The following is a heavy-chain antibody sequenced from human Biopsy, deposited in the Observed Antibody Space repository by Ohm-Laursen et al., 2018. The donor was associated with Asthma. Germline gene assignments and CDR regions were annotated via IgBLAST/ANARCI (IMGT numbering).Heavy chain of an antibody. CDR3: AKDTEGRYDFWSGLSYNYYGMDV. J-gene: IGHJ6*02. CDR1: GGTFSSYA. CDR2: IIPIFGTA. Sequence: ASVKVSCKSSGGTFSSYAISWVRQAPGQGLEWMGGIIPIFGTANYAQKFQGRVTITADESTSTAYMELSSLRAEDTAVYYCAKDTEGRYDFWSGLSYNYYGMDVWGQGTTVTVSS. V-gene: IGHV1-69*13. D-gene: IGHD3-3*01.